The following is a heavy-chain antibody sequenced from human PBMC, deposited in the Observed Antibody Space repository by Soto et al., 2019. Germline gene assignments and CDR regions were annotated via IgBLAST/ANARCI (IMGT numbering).Heavy chain of an antibody. CDR2: ISSSSSYI. J-gene: IGHJ4*02. CDR1: GFTFSSYS. Sequence: EVQLVESGGGLVTPGGSLRLSCAASGFTFSSYSMNWVRQAPGKGLEWVSSISSSSSYIYYADSVKGRFTISRDNAKNSLYLQMNSLRAEDTAVYYCARERIAARYFDYWGQGTLVTVSS. V-gene: IGHV3-21*01. D-gene: IGHD6-6*01. CDR3: ARERIAARYFDY.